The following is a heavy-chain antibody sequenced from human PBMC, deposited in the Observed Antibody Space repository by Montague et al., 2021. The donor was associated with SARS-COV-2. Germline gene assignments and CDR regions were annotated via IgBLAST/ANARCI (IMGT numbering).Heavy chain of an antibody. D-gene: IGHD3-10*01. CDR3: ARQGDYYGSGSYYNVLSFGLLDGLAPIDY. CDR2: MYVTGNLNT. Sequence: SETLSLTCSVSGGSISGFYWSWIRRSPGKGLEWLGIMYVTGNLNTNYNPSVKSRVSMSADTSRNEFLLRLSSVTAADTAVYYCARQGDYYGSGSYYNVLSFGLLDGLAPIDYWGQGTLVTVSS. J-gene: IGHJ4*02. CDR1: GGSISGFY. V-gene: IGHV4-59*08.